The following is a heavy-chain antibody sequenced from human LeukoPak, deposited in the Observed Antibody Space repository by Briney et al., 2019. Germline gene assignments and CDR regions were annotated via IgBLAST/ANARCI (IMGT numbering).Heavy chain of an antibody. D-gene: IGHD6-13*01. CDR1: GGSISSYY. CDR2: IYYSGST. J-gene: IGHJ5*02. Sequence: SETLSLTCTVSGGSISSYYWSWIRQPPGKGLEWIGYIYYSGSTNYNPSLKSRVTISVDTSKNQFSLKLSSVTAADTAVYYCARAGSSSWDLLVWFDPWGQGTLVTVSS. V-gene: IGHV4-59*08. CDR3: ARAGSSSWDLLVWFDP.